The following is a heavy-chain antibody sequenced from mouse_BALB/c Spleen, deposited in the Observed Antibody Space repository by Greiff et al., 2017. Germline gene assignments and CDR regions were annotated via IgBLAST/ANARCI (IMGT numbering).Heavy chain of an antibody. CDR2: IDPSDSET. D-gene: IGHD2-4*01. Sequence: QVQLKESGPQLVRPGASVKISCKASGYSFTSYWMHWVKQRPGQGLEWIGMIDPSDSETRLNQKFKDKATLTVDKSSSTAYMQLSSPTSEDSAVYYCARRGDYDGKNFDYWGQGTTLTVSS. CDR3: ARRGDYDGKNFDY. V-gene: IGHV1S126*01. J-gene: IGHJ2*01. CDR1: GYSFTSYW.